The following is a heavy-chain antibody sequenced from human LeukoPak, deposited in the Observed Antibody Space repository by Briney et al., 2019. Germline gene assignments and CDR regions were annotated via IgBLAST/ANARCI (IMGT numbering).Heavy chain of an antibody. CDR3: ARGGITIFGVVIIRDYYGMDV. Sequence: ASVKVSCKASGYTFTSYDINWVRQATGQRLEWMGWINAGNGNTKYSQKFQGRVTITRDTSASTAYMELSSLRSEDTAVYYCARGGITIFGVVIIRDYYGMDVWGQGTTVTVSS. J-gene: IGHJ6*02. CDR2: INAGNGNT. CDR1: GYTFTSYD. D-gene: IGHD3-3*01. V-gene: IGHV1-3*01.